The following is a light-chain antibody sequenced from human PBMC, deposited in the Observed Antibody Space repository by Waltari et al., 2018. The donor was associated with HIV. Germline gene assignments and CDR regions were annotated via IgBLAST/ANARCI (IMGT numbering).Light chain of an antibody. J-gene: IGKJ4*01. CDR3: MQALQSPVA. CDR2: LGF. CDR1: QSLLHSNGYNY. V-gene: IGKV2-28*01. Sequence: DIVMTQSPLSLPVTPGEPASISCRSSQSLLHSNGYNYLDWYLQKPGQSPQLLLYLGFNPASGVPERFRGSGSGTDFTLTISRGEAGDVGVYYCMQALQSPVAFGRGTKVEIK.